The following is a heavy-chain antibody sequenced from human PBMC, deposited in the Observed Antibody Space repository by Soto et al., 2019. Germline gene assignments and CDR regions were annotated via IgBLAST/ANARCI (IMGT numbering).Heavy chain of an antibody. CDR1: GFTFSSYA. Sequence: GGSLRLSCAASGFTFSSYAMSWVRQAPGKGLEWVSAISGSGGSTYYADSVKGRFTISRDNSKNTLYLQMNSLRAEDTAVYYCATPRGYCSGGSCQNHDAFDIWGQGTMVTVSS. V-gene: IGHV3-23*01. CDR3: ATPRGYCSGGSCQNHDAFDI. D-gene: IGHD2-15*01. J-gene: IGHJ3*02. CDR2: ISGSGGST.